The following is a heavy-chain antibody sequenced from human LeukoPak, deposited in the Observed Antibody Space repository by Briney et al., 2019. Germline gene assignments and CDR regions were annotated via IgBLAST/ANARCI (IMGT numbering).Heavy chain of an antibody. CDR1: GFTFSTYA. Sequence: GGSLRLSCAPSGFTFSTYAMTWVRQAPGKGLEWVSAISGDGAVSYYADSVKGRFTISRDNSKSTLYLQMNSLRAEDTAVYYCAELGITMIGCAWGKGATVTISS. V-gene: IGHV3-23*01. D-gene: IGHD3-10*02. CDR2: ISGDGAVS. CDR3: AELGITMIGCA. J-gene: IGHJ6*04.